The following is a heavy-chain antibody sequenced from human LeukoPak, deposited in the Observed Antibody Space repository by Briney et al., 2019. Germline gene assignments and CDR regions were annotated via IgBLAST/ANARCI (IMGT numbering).Heavy chain of an antibody. Sequence: PSETLSLTCTVSGYSISSGYYWGWIRPPPGKGLEWIGNFYHGGSTYYNPSLKSRVTMSGDTSKNQFSLNLSSVTAADTAVYYCARVTTSSWFEGYFDYWGQGTLVTVSS. CDR2: FYHGGST. D-gene: IGHD6-13*01. J-gene: IGHJ4*02. V-gene: IGHV4-38-2*02. CDR1: GYSISSGYY. CDR3: ARVTTSSWFEGYFDY.